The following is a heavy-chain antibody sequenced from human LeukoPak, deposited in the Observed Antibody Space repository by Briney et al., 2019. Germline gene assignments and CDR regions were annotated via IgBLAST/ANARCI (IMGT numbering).Heavy chain of an antibody. Sequence: PGGSLRLSCAASGFTFSSYAMSWVRQAPGKGLEWVSTLGGSGISAYYADSVQGRFTISRDNSKDTLYLQMNSLRAEDAAVYYCAKLTEIRGATSWYLDLWGRGTLVTVSS. CDR2: LGGSGISA. J-gene: IGHJ2*01. CDR3: AKLTEIRGATSWYLDL. D-gene: IGHD1-26*01. CDR1: GFTFSSYA. V-gene: IGHV3-23*01.